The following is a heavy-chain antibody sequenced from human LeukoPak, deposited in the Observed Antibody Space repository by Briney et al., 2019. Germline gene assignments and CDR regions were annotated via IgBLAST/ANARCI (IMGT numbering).Heavy chain of an antibody. CDR3: STAEYGIAMVRGV. Sequence: GGSLRLSCAASGFTFSDAWMSWVRQAPGKGLEWIGRIKTKTDGGTTEYAAPVKGRFTISRDDSKNTLYLQMNSLNTEDTALYYCSTAEYGIAMVRGVWGQGTLVTVSS. D-gene: IGHD3-10*01. CDR1: GFTFSDAW. J-gene: IGHJ4*02. V-gene: IGHV3-15*01. CDR2: IKTKTDGGTT.